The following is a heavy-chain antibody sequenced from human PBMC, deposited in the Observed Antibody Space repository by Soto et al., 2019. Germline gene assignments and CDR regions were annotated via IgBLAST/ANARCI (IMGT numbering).Heavy chain of an antibody. CDR2: IIPIFGTA. CDR1: GGTFSSYA. D-gene: IGHD4-17*01. Sequence: QVQLVQSGAEVKKPGSSVKVSCKASGGTFSSYAISWVRQAPGQGLEWMGGIIPIFGTANYAQKFQGRVTITADESTSTAYMELSSLRSEDTAVYYCARGRNDYGGPKARYFDYWGQGTLVTVSS. J-gene: IGHJ4*02. CDR3: ARGRNDYGGPKARYFDY. V-gene: IGHV1-69*12.